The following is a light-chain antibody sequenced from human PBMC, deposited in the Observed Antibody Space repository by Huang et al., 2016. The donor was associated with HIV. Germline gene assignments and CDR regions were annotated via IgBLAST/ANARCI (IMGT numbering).Light chain of an antibody. CDR1: QDISNY. CDR3: QQYDSLPPWT. V-gene: IGKV1-33*01. J-gene: IGKJ1*01. CDR2: DAS. Sequence: DIQVTQSPSSLSASVGGSVTIPCQASQDISNYLNWYQQKPGKAPKVLIYDASNLERGVPSRFSGSGSGTHFTFTSSSLQPEDIATYYCQQYDSLPPWTFGQGTRVEIK.